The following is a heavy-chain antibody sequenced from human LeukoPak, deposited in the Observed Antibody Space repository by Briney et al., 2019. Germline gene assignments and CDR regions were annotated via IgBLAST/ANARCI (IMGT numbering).Heavy chain of an antibody. V-gene: IGHV3-23*01. J-gene: IGHJ6*02. CDR3: AKGLNSAYCSSTSCYEAYYYGMDV. Sequence: GGSLRLSCAASGFTFSSYAMYWVRQAPGKGLEWVSAISGSGGSTYYADSVKGRFTISRDNSKNTLYLQMNSLRAEDTAVYYCAKGLNSAYCSSTSCYEAYYYGMDVWGQGTTVTVSS. CDR1: GFTFSSYA. D-gene: IGHD2-2*01. CDR2: ISGSGGST.